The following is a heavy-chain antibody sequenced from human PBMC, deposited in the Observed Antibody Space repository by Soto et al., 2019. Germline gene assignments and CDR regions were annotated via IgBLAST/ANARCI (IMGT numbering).Heavy chain of an antibody. V-gene: IGHV1-69*02. CDR2: IIPILGIA. CDR1: GGTFSSYT. CDR3: ASPSTYCSGGRCYYFDY. D-gene: IGHD2-15*01. J-gene: IGHJ4*02. Sequence: ASVKVSCKASGGTFSSYTISWVRQAPGQGLEWMGRIIPILGIANYAQKFQGRVTITADKSTSTAYMELSSLRSEDTAVYYCASPSTYCSGGRCYYFDYWGQGTLVTVSS.